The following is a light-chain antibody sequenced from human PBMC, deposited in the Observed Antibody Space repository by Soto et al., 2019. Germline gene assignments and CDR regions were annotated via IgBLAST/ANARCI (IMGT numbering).Light chain of an antibody. CDR3: SSYTSSSTLERV. CDR1: SSDVVGYNY. V-gene: IGLV2-14*01. Sequence: QSVLTRPASVFWAPRQSITISSTGTSSDVVGYNYVSSYQQHPGKAPKLMIYDVSNRPSGVSNRFSGSKSGNTASLTISGLQAEDEADYYCSSYTSSSTLERVFGGGTQLTVL. J-gene: IGLJ3*02. CDR2: DVS.